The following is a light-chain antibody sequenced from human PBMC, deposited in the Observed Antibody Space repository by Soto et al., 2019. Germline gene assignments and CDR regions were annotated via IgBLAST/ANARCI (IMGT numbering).Light chain of an antibody. J-gene: IGKJ4*01. V-gene: IGKV3-11*01. CDR2: DTA. CDR3: QQRSNWPLS. Sequence: EILLTQSPATLSLSAGERATLACRASQSVSSYLAWYQQKPGQPPRLLVYDTANRASGVPARFSGSGSGTDFTLTISSLEPEDVAVYYCQQRSNWPLSFGGGTKVEIK. CDR1: QSVSSY.